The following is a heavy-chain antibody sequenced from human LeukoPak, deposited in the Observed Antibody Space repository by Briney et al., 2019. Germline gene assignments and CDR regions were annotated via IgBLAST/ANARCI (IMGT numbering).Heavy chain of an antibody. J-gene: IGHJ4*02. Sequence: GGSLRLXCAASGFTFSDYYMSWIRQAPGKELEWVSYISSSGSTIYYADSVKGRFTISRDNAKNSLYLQMNSLRAEDTAVYYCARGRDCTNGVCYTAGYFDYWGQGTLVTVSS. CDR2: ISSSGSTI. CDR3: ARGRDCTNGVCYTAGYFDY. CDR1: GFTFSDYY. V-gene: IGHV3-11*04. D-gene: IGHD2-8*01.